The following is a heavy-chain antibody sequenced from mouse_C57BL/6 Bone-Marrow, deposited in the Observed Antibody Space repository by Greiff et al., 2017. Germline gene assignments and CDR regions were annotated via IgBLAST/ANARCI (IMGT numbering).Heavy chain of an antibody. CDR2: IYPGDGDT. CDR1: GYAFSSSW. D-gene: IGHD2-5*01. V-gene: IGHV1-82*01. J-gene: IGHJ4*01. Sequence: LQESGPELVKPGASVKISCKASGYAFSSSWMNWVKQRPGKGLEWIGRIYPGDGDTNYNGKFKGKATLTADKSSSTAYMQLSSLTSEDSAVYFCASTDYSNYVDAMDYWGQGTSVTVSS. CDR3: ASTDYSNYVDAMDY.